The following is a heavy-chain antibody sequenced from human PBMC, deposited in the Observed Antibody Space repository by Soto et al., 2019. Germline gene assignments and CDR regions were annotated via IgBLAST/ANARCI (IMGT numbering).Heavy chain of an antibody. V-gene: IGHV1-46*01. J-gene: IGHJ3*01. D-gene: IGHD3-22*01. CDR2: ISPSNGQT. CDR3: ARMFHYDTTVYIGILGGFDL. CDR1: GYSFINYH. Sequence: ASVKVSCKASGYSFINYHIIWVRQAPGQGLQWVGTISPSNGQTSLAQKFQGRVTMTRDTSTKVAYLELRSLKPEDTGVYYCARMFHYDTTVYIGILGGFDLWCQGTQVTGS.